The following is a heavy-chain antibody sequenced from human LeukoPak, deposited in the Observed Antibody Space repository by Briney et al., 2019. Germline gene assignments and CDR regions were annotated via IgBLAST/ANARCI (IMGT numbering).Heavy chain of an antibody. CDR2: INPNSGGT. J-gene: IGHJ4*02. CDR3: ARYSSSWYGGFDY. CDR1: GYTFTGYY. V-gene: IGHV1-2*02. D-gene: IGHD6-13*01. Sequence: ASVKVSCKASGYTFTGYYKHWVRQAPGQGLEWMGWINPNSGGTNYAQKFQGRATMTRDTSISTAYMELSRLRSDDTAVYYCARYSSSWYGGFDYWGQGTLVTVSS.